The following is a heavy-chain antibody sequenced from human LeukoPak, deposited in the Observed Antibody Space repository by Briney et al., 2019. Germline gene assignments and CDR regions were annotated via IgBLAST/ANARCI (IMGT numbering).Heavy chain of an antibody. Sequence: SETLSLTCTVSGGSISSHYWSWIRQPPGKGLEWIGCIYYSGSTNYNPSLKSRVTISVDTSKNQFSLKLSSVTAADTAAYYCARGLNSIFGVAIHYYYMDVWGKGTTVTVSS. CDR3: ARGLNSIFGVAIHYYYMDV. J-gene: IGHJ6*03. CDR2: IYYSGST. D-gene: IGHD3-3*01. V-gene: IGHV4-59*11. CDR1: GGSISSHY.